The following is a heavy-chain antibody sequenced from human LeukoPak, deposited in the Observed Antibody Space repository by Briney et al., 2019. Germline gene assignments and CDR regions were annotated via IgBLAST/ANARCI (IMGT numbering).Heavy chain of an antibody. CDR1: GFTFSSYG. CDR3: AREAFDSSGYYYVKNFDY. D-gene: IGHD3-22*01. CDR2: IWYDGSNK. Sequence: GGSLRLSCAASGFTFSSYGMHWVRQAPGKGLEWVAVIWYDGSNKYYADSVKGRFTISRDNSKNTLYLQMSSLRAEDTAVYYCAREAFDSSGYYYVKNFDYWGQGTLVTVSS. J-gene: IGHJ4*02. V-gene: IGHV3-33*01.